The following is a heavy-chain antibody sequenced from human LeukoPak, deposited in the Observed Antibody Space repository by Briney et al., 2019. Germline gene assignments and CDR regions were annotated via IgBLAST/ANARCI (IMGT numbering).Heavy chain of an antibody. D-gene: IGHD2-15*01. CDR3: ARVRWRDYYYMDV. Sequence: SVKVSCKASGGTFSSYAISWVRQAPGQGLEWMGGIIPIFGTANYAQKFQGRVTITTDESPSTAYMELSSLRSEDTAVYYCARVRWRDYYYMDVGGKGTTVTVSS. V-gene: IGHV1-69*05. CDR2: IIPIFGTA. CDR1: GGTFSSYA. J-gene: IGHJ6*03.